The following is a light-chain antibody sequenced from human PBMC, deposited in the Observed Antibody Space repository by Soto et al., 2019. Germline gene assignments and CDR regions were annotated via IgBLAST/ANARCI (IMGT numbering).Light chain of an antibody. Sequence: QSALTQPRSVSGSPGQSVTISCTGTSGDVGAYNYISWYQQHPGKAPKFLIYDVNKRPSGVPDRFFGSKSGNTASLTISRLSHDDEAYYYCFSYADLCTYLFGPGTKLTVL. CDR1: SGDVGAYNY. CDR2: DVN. J-gene: IGLJ1*01. CDR3: FSYADLCTYL. V-gene: IGLV2-11*01.